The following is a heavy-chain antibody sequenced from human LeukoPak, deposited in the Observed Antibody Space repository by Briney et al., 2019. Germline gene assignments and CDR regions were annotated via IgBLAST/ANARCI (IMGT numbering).Heavy chain of an antibody. D-gene: IGHD6-19*01. CDR3: ARRITTSGWYRDDY. J-gene: IGHJ4*02. CDR2: IFYRGST. V-gene: IGHV4-59*08. Sequence: SETLSLTCTVSGGSINNYYWSWIRQPPGKGLEWIGYIFYRGSTNYNPSLKSRVPISVDTSKNQFSLKLSSVTAADTAIYYCARRITTSGWYRDDYWGQGTLVTVSS. CDR1: GGSINNYY.